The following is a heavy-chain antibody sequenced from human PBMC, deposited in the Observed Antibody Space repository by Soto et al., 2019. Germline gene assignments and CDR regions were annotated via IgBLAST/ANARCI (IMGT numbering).Heavy chain of an antibody. Sequence: PSETLSLTFTVSGASISSGDYFWRWVRQSPGKGLDWIGYIYDIGSSYYNPSLKSRVTMSVNTSKNQFSLKLSSVTAADTAVYYCAREKGYISGPKNFDYWGQGTLVTVSS. V-gene: IGHV4-30-4*01. CDR1: GASISSGDYF. J-gene: IGHJ4*02. CDR3: AREKGYISGPKNFDY. D-gene: IGHD5-12*01. CDR2: IYDIGSS.